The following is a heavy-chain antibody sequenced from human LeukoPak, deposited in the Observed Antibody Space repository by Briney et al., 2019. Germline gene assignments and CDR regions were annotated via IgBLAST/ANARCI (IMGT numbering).Heavy chain of an antibody. Sequence: GGSLRLSCAASGFTFNSYSMNWVRQAPGKGLEWVSYISSSSSTIYYADSVKGRFTISRDNSKNTLYLQMNSLRAEDTAVYYCARDLQGLDYWGQGTLVTVSS. J-gene: IGHJ4*02. CDR2: ISSSSSTI. V-gene: IGHV3-48*01. CDR3: ARDLQGLDY. CDR1: GFTFNSYS.